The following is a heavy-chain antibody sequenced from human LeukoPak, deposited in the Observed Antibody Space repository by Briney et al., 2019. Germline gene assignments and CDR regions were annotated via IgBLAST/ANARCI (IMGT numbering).Heavy chain of an antibody. D-gene: IGHD4-11*01. CDR1: GYTFTSYY. CDR2: INPSGGST. J-gene: IGHJ6*03. CDR3: ARGMTTVTRHYYYYMDV. V-gene: IGHV1-46*01. Sequence: ASVKVSCKASGYTFTSYYMHWVRQAPGQGLEWMGIINPSGGSTSYAQKFQGRVTMTRDTSTSTAYMELSSLRSEDTAVYYCARGMTTVTRHYYYYMDVWGKGTTVTVSS.